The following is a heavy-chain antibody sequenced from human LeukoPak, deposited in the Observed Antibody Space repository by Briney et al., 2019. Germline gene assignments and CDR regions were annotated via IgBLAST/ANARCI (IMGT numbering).Heavy chain of an antibody. CDR3: ARDRVPYSSGWYYYYGMDV. CDR1: GFTFSSYA. V-gene: IGHV3-30-3*01. CDR2: ISYDGSNK. D-gene: IGHD6-19*01. J-gene: IGHJ6*02. Sequence: GGSLRLSCAASGFTFSSYAMHWVCQAPGKGLEWVAVISYDGSNKYYADSVKGRFTISRDNSKNTLYLQMNSLRAEDTAVYYCARDRVPYSSGWYYYYGMDVWGQGTTVTVSS.